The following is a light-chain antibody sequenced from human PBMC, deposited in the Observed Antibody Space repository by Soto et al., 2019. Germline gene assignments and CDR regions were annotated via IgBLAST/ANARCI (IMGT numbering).Light chain of an antibody. CDR3: QQYTNTNNPWM. V-gene: IGKV1-5*01. Sequence: DIQVTQSPPTLSASVGDRVTITCRASQTISTWMAWYQQKPGKAPKLLVYDASTLQSGVASRFSGSGSGTEFTLTISGLQPDESATYYCQQYTNTNNPWMFGQGTKVDIK. CDR2: DAS. CDR1: QTISTW. J-gene: IGKJ1*01.